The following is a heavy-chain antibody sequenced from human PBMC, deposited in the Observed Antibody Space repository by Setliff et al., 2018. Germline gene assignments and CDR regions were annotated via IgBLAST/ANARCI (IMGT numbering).Heavy chain of an antibody. J-gene: IGHJ5*02. CDR2: IYDSGTT. V-gene: IGHV4-39*01. Sequence: PSETLSLTCTVSGGSMRSISYYWGWVRQPPGKGLEWIGTIYDSGTTYYNPSLKSRVTISVDTSKNQFSLKLNSVTAADTGVYYCATCRYQVPYNHWGQGTLVTVSS. D-gene: IGHD2-2*01. CDR3: ATCRYQVPYNH. CDR1: GGSMRSISYY.